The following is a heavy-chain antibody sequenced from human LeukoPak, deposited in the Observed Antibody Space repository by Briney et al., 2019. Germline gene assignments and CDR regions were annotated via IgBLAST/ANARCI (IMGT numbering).Heavy chain of an antibody. J-gene: IGHJ1*01. CDR3: ARVVSSGSGFKH. D-gene: IGHD1-26*01. Sequence: PAGSLRLSCAASGFTFSSYSMYWVRQPPAKGLERVSSISSSSSYIYYADSVKDRFTISRDNAKNSLYLQMNSLRAEDTAVYYCARVVSSGSGFKHWGQGTLVTVSS. V-gene: IGHV3-21*01. CDR1: GFTFSSYS. CDR2: ISSSSSYI.